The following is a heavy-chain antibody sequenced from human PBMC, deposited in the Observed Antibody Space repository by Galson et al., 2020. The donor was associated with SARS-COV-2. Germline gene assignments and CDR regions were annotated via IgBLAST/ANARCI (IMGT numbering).Heavy chain of an antibody. CDR3: AKDSLSSSYGDDFDY. V-gene: IGHV3-23*01. CDR2: ISGSGGST. D-gene: IGHD4-17*01. J-gene: IGHJ4*02. Sequence: TGGSLRLSCAASGFTFSSYAMSWVRQAPGKGLEWVSAISGSGGSTYYADSVKGRFTISRDNSKNTLYLQMNSLRAEDTAVYYCAKDSLSSSYGDDFDYWGQGTLVTVSS. CDR1: GFTFSSYA.